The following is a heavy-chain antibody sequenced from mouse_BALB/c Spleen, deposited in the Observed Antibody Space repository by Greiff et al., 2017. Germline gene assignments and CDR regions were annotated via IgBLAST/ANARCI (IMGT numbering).Heavy chain of an antibody. V-gene: IGHV3-2*02. CDR2: ISYSGST. D-gene: IGHD1-2*01. CDR3: ARADYYGYSYAMDY. J-gene: IGHJ4*01. CDR1: GYSITSDYA. Sequence: EVKLLESGPGLVKPSQSLSLTCTVTGYSITSDYAWNWIRQFPGNKLEWMGYISYSGSTSYNPSLKSRISITRDTSKNQFFLQLNSVTTEDTATYYCARADYYGYSYAMDYWGQGTSVTVSS.